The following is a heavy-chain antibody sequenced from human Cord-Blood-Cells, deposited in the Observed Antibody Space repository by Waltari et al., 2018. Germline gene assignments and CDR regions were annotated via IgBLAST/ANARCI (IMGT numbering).Heavy chain of an antibody. V-gene: IGHV1-69*09. CDR1: GGTFSSYA. J-gene: IGHJ3*02. D-gene: IGHD3-9*01. CDR2: SNPILGTA. CDR3: ARDAPDYDILTGYYAFDI. Sequence: QVQLVQSGAEVKKPGSSVKVSCKASGGTFSSYAISWVRQAPGQGLEWMGRSNPILGTANFAQKFQGRVTITADKSTSTAYMELSSLRSEDTAVYYCARDAPDYDILTGYYAFDIWGQGTMVTVSS.